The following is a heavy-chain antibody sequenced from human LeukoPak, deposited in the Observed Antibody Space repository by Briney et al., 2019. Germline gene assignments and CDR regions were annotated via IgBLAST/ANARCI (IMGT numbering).Heavy chain of an antibody. V-gene: IGHV3-23*01. CDR1: GFTFSNYG. J-gene: IGHJ4*02. Sequence: GGTLRLSCAASGFTFSNYGLSWVRQAPGKGLEWVSGITGSGGSTYYADSVKGRFTISRDNSKNTLYLQMNSLRAEDTAIYYCARDRLWIEPLDYWGQGTLVIVSS. CDR2: ITGSGGST. CDR3: ARDRLWIEPLDY. D-gene: IGHD5-18*01.